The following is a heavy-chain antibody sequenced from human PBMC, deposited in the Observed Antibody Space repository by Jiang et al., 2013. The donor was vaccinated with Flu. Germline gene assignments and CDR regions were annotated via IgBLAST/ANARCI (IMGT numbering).Heavy chain of an antibody. CDR1: GFTFSDYE. Sequence: RLSCVASGFTFSDYEMNWVRQAPGKGLEWVSFITAGGETKSYADSVKGRFAVSRDNTRNSLYLQLNSLRDEDTAVYYCARDVSGIQDFDYWGQGTLISVSS. CDR3: ARDVSGIQDFDY. CDR2: ITAGGETK. D-gene: IGHD3-10*01. V-gene: IGHV3-48*03. J-gene: IGHJ4*01.